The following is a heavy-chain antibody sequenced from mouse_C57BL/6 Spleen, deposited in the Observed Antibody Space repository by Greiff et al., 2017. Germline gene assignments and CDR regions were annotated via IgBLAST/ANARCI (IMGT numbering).Heavy chain of an antibody. J-gene: IGHJ3*01. V-gene: IGHV5-17*01. CDR1: GFTFSDYG. Sequence: EVHLVESGGGLVKPGGSLKLSCAASGFTFSDYGMHWVRQAPEKGLEWVAYISSGSSTIYYADTVKGRFTISRDKAKNTLFLQMTSLRSEDTAMYYCARPHYGSSFAWFAYWGQGTLVTVSA. D-gene: IGHD1-1*01. CDR3: ARPHYGSSFAWFAY. CDR2: ISSGSSTI.